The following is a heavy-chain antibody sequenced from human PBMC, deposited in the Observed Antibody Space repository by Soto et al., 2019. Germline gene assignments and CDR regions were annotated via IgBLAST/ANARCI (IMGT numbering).Heavy chain of an antibody. V-gene: IGHV4-4*02. J-gene: IGHJ5*02. CDR2: IFHGGST. Sequence: SETLSLTCDVSGGSIKTDNWWTWVRQSPGKGLEWIGYIFHGGSTYYNPSLRSRVTISVDRSRTQFSLKMSSVTAADTAVYYCARGRVVVPAAVMFNCLDPWGQGALVTVSS. CDR3: ARGRVVVPAAVMFNCLDP. D-gene: IGHD2-2*01. CDR1: GGSIKTDNW.